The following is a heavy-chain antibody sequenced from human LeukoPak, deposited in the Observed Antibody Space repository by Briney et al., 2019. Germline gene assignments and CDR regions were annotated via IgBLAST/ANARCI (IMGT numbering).Heavy chain of an antibody. Sequence: PGGSLRLSCAASGFTFSSYAMSWVRQAPGKGLEWVSAISGSGGSTYYADSVKGRFTISRDNSKNTLYLQMNSLRAEDTAVYYCATSTSGYYYAPFDYWGQGTLVTVSS. D-gene: IGHD3-22*01. CDR2: ISGSGGST. CDR3: ATSTSGYYYAPFDY. CDR1: GFTFSSYA. V-gene: IGHV3-23*01. J-gene: IGHJ4*02.